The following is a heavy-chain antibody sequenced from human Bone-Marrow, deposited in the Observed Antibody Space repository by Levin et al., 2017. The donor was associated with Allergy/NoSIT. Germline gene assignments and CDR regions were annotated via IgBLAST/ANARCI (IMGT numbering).Heavy chain of an antibody. Sequence: PGGSLRLSCAASGFTFDDYTMHWVRQAPGKGLEWVSLISWDGGSTYYADSVKGRFTISRDNSKNSLYLQMNSLRTEDTALYYCAKDMAPFFIAAAGHHHGMDVWGQGTTVTVSS. CDR2: ISWDGGST. V-gene: IGHV3-43*01. CDR1: GFTFDDYT. J-gene: IGHJ6*02. CDR3: AKDMAPFFIAAAGHHHGMDV. D-gene: IGHD6-13*01.